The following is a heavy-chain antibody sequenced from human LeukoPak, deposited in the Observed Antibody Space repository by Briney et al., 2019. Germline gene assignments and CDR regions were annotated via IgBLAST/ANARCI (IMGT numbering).Heavy chain of an antibody. D-gene: IGHD4-11*01. CDR3: ARDRDYSNTERGFDY. J-gene: IGHJ4*02. V-gene: IGHV1-2*02. Sequence: ASVNVSCKTSGYTFSDYYIHWVRQAPGQGLESMGWINPNSGETKSAQKFQGRVTMTGDTSISTAYMELRRVTSDDTAVYYCARDRDYSNTERGFDYWGQGALVTVSS. CDR2: INPNSGET. CDR1: GYTFSDYY.